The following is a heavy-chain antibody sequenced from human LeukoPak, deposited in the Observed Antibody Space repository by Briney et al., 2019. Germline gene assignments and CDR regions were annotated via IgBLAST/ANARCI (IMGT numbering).Heavy chain of an antibody. CDR2: IIPILGTA. CDR3: ARVVAAAGTTGGLMDV. CDR1: GGTFSSYA. Sequence: SVKVSCKASGGTFSSYAISWVRQAPGQGLEWMGRIIPILGTANYAQKFQGRVTITADKSTSTAYMELSSLRSEDTAVYYCARVVAAAGTTGGLMDVWGQGTTVTVSS. J-gene: IGHJ6*02. V-gene: IGHV1-69*04. D-gene: IGHD6-13*01.